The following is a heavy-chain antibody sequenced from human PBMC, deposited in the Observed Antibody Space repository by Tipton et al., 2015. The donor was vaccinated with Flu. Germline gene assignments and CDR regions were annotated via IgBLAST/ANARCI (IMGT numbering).Heavy chain of an antibody. CDR1: GGSISSVNYY. CDR3: ARSPGYYFDY. CDR2: IYYSGST. Sequence: TLSLTCTVSGGSISSVNYYWGWIRQSPGKGLEWIAYIYYSGSTNYNPSLKSRVTISVDMSKNQFSLKLNSVTAADTAVYYCARSPGYYFDYWGQGTLVTVSS. V-gene: IGHV4-61*01. J-gene: IGHJ4*02.